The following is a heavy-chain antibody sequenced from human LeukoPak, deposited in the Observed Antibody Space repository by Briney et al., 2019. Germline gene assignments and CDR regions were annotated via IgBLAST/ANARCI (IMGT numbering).Heavy chain of an antibody. CDR2: IYYSGST. CDR3: ARTYYYGSGSYYNKDVPSYYFDY. V-gene: IGHV4-31*03. D-gene: IGHD3-10*01. CDR1: GGSVSSGGYY. J-gene: IGHJ4*02. Sequence: SETLSLTCTVSGGSVSSGGYYWSWIRQHPGKGLEWIGYIYYSGSTYYNPSLKSRVTISVDTSKNQFSLKLSSVTAADTAVYYCARTYYYGSGSYYNKDVPSYYFDYWGQGTLVTVSS.